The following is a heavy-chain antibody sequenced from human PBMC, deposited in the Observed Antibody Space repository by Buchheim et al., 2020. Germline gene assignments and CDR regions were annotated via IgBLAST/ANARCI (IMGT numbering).Heavy chain of an antibody. J-gene: IGHJ4*02. CDR3: ARDRSSLIDY. D-gene: IGHD2-2*01. Sequence: EVQLVESGGGFVQPGGSLRLSCAASGFTFSSYSMNWVRQAPGKGLEWISYINSVSSTMHYADSVKGRFTVSRDNVQKSLYLQMNSLRDEDTAVYYRARDRSSLIDYWGQGTL. CDR2: INSVSSTM. CDR1: GFTFSSYS. V-gene: IGHV3-48*02.